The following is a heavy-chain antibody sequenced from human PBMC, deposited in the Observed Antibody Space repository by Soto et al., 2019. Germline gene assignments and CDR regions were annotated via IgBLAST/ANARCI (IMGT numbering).Heavy chain of an antibody. CDR3: AREGITMVRGAVYYYYGMDV. D-gene: IGHD3-10*01. CDR1: GFTFSSYW. J-gene: IGHJ6*02. V-gene: IGHV3-7*01. Sequence: GGSLRLSCAASGFTFSSYWMSWVRQAPGKGLEWVANIKQDGSEKYYVDSVKGRFTISRDNAKNSLYLQMNSLRAEDTAVCYCAREGITMVRGAVYYYYGMDVWGQGTTVTVSS. CDR2: IKQDGSEK.